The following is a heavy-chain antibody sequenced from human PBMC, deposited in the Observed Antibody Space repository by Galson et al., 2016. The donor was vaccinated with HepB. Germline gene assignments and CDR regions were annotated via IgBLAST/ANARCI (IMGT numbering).Heavy chain of an antibody. J-gene: IGHJ6*04. CDR2: ISTGGGAT. Sequence: SLRLSCAASGFTFTNYAMNWVRQAPGKGLEWGSTISTGGGATYYAASVKGRVTISRDNSKSTLYLQMSSLRVEDTALYYCARGNHLDVWGRGTTVTVSA. D-gene: IGHD1-14*01. V-gene: IGHV3-23*01. CDR3: ARGNHLDV. CDR1: GFTFTNYA.